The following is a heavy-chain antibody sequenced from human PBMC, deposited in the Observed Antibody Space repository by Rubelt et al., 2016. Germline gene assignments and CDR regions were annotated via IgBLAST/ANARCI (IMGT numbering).Heavy chain of an antibody. Sequence: QLQLQESGPGLVKPSETLSLTCTVSGGSVSSSRYYWGWIRQPPGKGLEWIGSINYSGNTYNNPSLKRRVTISVDTSKNQFSLKLSSVTAADTAVYYWARDLEYCGGDCRDYWGQGTLVTVSS. J-gene: IGHJ4*02. D-gene: IGHD2-21*02. CDR1: GGSVSSSRYY. CDR3: ARDLEYCGGDCRDY. V-gene: IGHV4-39*07. CDR2: INYSGNT.